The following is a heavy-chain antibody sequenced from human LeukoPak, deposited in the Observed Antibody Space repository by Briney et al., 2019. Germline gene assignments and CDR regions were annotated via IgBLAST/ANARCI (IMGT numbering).Heavy chain of an antibody. CDR2: ISYDGSNK. CDR1: GFTFSSYA. J-gene: IGHJ3*02. D-gene: IGHD6-19*01. CDR3: ASSGRYRNAFDI. Sequence: PGGSLRLSCAASGFTFSSYAMHWVRQAPGKGLEWVAVISYDGSNKYYADSVKGRFTISRDNAKNSLYLQMNSLRAEDSAVYYCASSGRYRNAFDIWGQGAMVTVSS. V-gene: IGHV3-30-3*01.